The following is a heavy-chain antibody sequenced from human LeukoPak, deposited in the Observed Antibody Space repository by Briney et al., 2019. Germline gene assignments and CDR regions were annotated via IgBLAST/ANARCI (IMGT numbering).Heavy chain of an antibody. D-gene: IGHD3-10*01. CDR2: IDWDDDK. Sequence: SGPALVKPTQTLTLTCTFSGFSLSTSGMCVNWIRQPPGKALEWLARIDWDDDKYYSTSLKTRLTISKDTSKNQVVLTMTNMDPVDTATYYCARSMVRGVIYWFDPWGQGTLVTVSS. CDR1: GFSLSTSGMC. CDR3: ARSMVRGVIYWFDP. V-gene: IGHV2-70*11. J-gene: IGHJ5*02.